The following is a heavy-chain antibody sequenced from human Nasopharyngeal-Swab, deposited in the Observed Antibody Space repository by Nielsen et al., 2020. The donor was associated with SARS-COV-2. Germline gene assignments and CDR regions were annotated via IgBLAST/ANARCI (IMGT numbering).Heavy chain of an antibody. D-gene: IGHD2-15*01. Sequence: GESLKISCAASGFTFSSYAMSWVRQAPGKGLEWVSAISGSGGSTYYADCVKGRFTISRDNSKNTLYLQMNSLRAEDTAVYYCAKMGGGSKFDYYYYGMDVWGQGTTVTVSS. CDR1: GFTFSSYA. V-gene: IGHV3-23*01. CDR3: AKMGGGSKFDYYYYGMDV. J-gene: IGHJ6*02. CDR2: ISGSGGST.